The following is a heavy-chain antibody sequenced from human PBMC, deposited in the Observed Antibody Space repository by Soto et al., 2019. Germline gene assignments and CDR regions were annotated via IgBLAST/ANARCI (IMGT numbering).Heavy chain of an antibody. CDR2: IIPIVGTS. J-gene: IGHJ4*02. D-gene: IGHD2-21*02. Sequence: QVQLVQSGAEVNKPGSSVKVPHKASGGTFSSYAISWVRQAPGQGLEWKGGIIPIVGTSNYAPKFQGRVTITADDSTGTAYMGLSSLRSEASAVYYCARDCSCGGDCYYLDYWGQGTLVTVSS. CDR3: ARDCSCGGDCYYLDY. CDR1: GGTFSSYA. V-gene: IGHV1-69*12.